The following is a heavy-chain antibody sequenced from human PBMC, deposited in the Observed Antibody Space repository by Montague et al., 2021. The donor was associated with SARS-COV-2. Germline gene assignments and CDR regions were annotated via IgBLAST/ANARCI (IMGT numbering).Heavy chain of an antibody. CDR1: GGSISSYS. CDR3: ARGDDNAADYNYYAMDV. D-gene: IGHD3-22*01. Sequence: SETLSLTCTVYGGSISSYSWTWIRQPPGKGLEWIGYIYYRGSSNYNPSLKSRVTISVETSTNQFSLKLSSVTATDTAIYYCARGDDNAADYNYYAMDVWGQGTTVTVS. J-gene: IGHJ6*02. CDR2: IYYRGSS. V-gene: IGHV4-59*01.